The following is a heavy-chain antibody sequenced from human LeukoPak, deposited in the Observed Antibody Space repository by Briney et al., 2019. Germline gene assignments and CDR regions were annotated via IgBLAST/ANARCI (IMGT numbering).Heavy chain of an antibody. J-gene: IGHJ6*02. Sequence: GGSLRLSCAASGFTFSSYAMSWVRQAPGKGLEWVSAISGSGGSTYYADSVKGRFTISRDNSKNTLYLQMNSLRAEDTAVYYCAKDDCSSTSCYVWALGDYYYYGMDVWGQGTTVTVSS. CDR2: ISGSGGST. V-gene: IGHV3-23*01. CDR3: AKDDCSSTSCYVWALGDYYYYGMDV. CDR1: GFTFSSYA. D-gene: IGHD2-2*01.